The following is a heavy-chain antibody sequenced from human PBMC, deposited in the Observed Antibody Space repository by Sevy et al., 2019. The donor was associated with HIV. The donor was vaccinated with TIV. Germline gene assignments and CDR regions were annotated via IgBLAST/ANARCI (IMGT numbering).Heavy chain of an antibody. CDR1: GLPFSSYG. CDR2: IRYDGGNK. J-gene: IGHJ6*02. D-gene: IGHD1-26*01. V-gene: IGHV3-30*02. Sequence: GGSLRLSCAASGLPFSSYGMNWVRQAPGKGLEWVAFIRYDGGNKYYADSVKGRFTISRDNSKNTLYLQMKSLRGEDTAVYYCAKPREQGYYYGMDVWGQGTTVTVSS. CDR3: AKPREQGYYYGMDV.